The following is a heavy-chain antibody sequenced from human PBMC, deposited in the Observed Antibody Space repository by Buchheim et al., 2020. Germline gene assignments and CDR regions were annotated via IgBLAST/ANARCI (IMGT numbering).Heavy chain of an antibody. Sequence: QVQLVESGGGVVQPGRSLRLSCAASGFTFSSYAMHWVRQAPGKGLEWVAVISYDGSNKYYADSVKGRFTISRDNSKNTLYLQMNSLRAEDTAVYYCARGAYSSSDPYYFDYWGQGTL. D-gene: IGHD6-6*01. CDR1: GFTFSSYA. CDR3: ARGAYSSSDPYYFDY. CDR2: ISYDGSNK. J-gene: IGHJ4*02. V-gene: IGHV3-30*01.